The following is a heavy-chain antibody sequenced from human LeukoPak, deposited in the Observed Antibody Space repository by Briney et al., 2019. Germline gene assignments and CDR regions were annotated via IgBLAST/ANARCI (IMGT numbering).Heavy chain of an antibody. CDR3: AKETYYYGSGSYDY. CDR1: GFTFSSYA. V-gene: IGHV3-23*01. D-gene: IGHD3-10*01. J-gene: IGHJ4*02. Sequence: GGSLRLPCAASGFTFSSYAMSWVRQAPGKGLEWVSAISGSGGSTYYADSVKGRFTISRDNSKNTLYLQMNSLRAEDTAVYYCAKETYYYGSGSYDYWGQGTLVTVSS. CDR2: ISGSGGST.